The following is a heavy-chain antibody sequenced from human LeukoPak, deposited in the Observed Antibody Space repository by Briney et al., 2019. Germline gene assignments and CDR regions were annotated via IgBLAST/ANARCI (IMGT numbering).Heavy chain of an antibody. CDR1: GGSISSYY. J-gene: IGHJ4*02. Sequence: SETLSLTCTVSGGSISSYYWSWIRQPPGKGLEWIGYIYDSGSTNYNPSLKSRVTISVDTSKNQFSLKLSSVTAADTAVYYCARTGAVAYTNFDYWGQGTLVTVSS. D-gene: IGHD6-19*01. V-gene: IGHV4-59*12. CDR2: IYDSGST. CDR3: ARTGAVAYTNFDY.